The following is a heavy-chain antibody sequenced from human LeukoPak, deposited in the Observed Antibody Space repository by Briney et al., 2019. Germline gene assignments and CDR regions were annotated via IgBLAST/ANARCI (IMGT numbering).Heavy chain of an antibody. CDR1: GFTFSNFW. Sequence: PGGSLRLSCAASGFTFSNFWMHWVRQAPGKGLEWVAVISYDGSNKYYADSVKGRFTISRDISKNTLYLQMNSLRAEDTAVYYCARDRFVDTGYFDYWGQGTLVTVSS. J-gene: IGHJ4*02. CDR2: ISYDGSNK. V-gene: IGHV3-30-3*01. D-gene: IGHD5-18*01. CDR3: ARDRFVDTGYFDY.